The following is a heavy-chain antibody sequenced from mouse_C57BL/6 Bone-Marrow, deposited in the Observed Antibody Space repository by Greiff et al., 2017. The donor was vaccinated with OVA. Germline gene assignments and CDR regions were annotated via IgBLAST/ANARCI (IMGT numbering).Heavy chain of an antibody. CDR1: GYTFTSYW. J-gene: IGHJ3*01. D-gene: IGHD1-1*01. CDR2: IHPNSGST. Sequence: QVQLKQSGAELVKPGASVKLSCKASGYTFTSYWMHWVKQRPGQGLEWIGMIHPNSGSTNYNEKFKSKATLTVDKSSSTAYMQLSSLTSEDSAVYYCARGYYGSSQAWFAYWGQGTLVTVSA. V-gene: IGHV1-64*01. CDR3: ARGYYGSSQAWFAY.